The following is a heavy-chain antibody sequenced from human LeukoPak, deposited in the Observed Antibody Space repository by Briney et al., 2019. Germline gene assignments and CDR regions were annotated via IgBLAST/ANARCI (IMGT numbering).Heavy chain of an antibody. CDR2: IDHSGST. D-gene: IGHD5-12*01. V-gene: IGHV4-59*11. J-gene: IGHJ4*02. Sequence: SETLSLTCTVSGGSITSHYWSWIRQPPGKGLEWIGYIDHSGSTNYNPSLTSRVNISVDTSKNQFSLKLTYVTAADTAVYYCARDPSGYDYYFDYWGQGSLVTVSS. CDR3: ARDPSGYDYYFDY. CDR1: GGSITSHY.